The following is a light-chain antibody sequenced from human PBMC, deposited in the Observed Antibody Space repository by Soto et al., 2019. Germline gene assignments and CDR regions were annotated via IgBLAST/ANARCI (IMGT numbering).Light chain of an antibody. Sequence: EIVMTQSPATLSVSPGERVTLSCRASQSVMNNLAWYQQRPGQAPRLLMYGASTRATETPARFSGSGSATDFTLTISSLQSEDFAVYYCQQYNNWPPYTFGQGTKLEIK. CDR2: GAS. J-gene: IGKJ2*01. V-gene: IGKV3-15*01. CDR3: QQYNNWPPYT. CDR1: QSVMNN.